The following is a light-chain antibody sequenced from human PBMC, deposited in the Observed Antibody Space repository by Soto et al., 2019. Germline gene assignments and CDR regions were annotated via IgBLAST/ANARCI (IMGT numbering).Light chain of an antibody. V-gene: IGLV2-8*01. CDR3: NSYAGSNNV. CDR1: SSDVGGYNY. CDR2: EVS. Sequence: QSVLTQPPSASGSLGQSVTISCTGTSSDVGGYNYVSWYQQHPGKAPKLMIYEVSQRPSGVPDRFSGSKSGNTASLTVSGLQAEDEADYYCNSYAGSNNVFGTGTKVTVL. J-gene: IGLJ1*01.